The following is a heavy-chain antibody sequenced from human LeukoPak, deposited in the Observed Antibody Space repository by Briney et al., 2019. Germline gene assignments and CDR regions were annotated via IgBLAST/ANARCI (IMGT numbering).Heavy chain of an antibody. Sequence: GGSLRLSCAASGFTFSSYWMSWVRQAPGKGPEWVANIKPDGSETYYVDAVKGRFTISRDNTKNLLYLQMNNLRGEDAAVYHCGGFGYEAGVDLRGQGTLVTVSS. D-gene: IGHD2-21*02. CDR1: GFTFSSYW. CDR2: IKPDGSET. CDR3: GGFGYEAGVDL. V-gene: IGHV3-7*01. J-gene: IGHJ4*02.